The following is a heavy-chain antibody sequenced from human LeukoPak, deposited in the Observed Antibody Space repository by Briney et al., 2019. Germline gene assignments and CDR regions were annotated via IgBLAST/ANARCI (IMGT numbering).Heavy chain of an antibody. CDR2: ISYSGST. CDR3: ARSIIGTRSKFDY. J-gene: IGHJ4*02. V-gene: IGHV4-59*08. CDR1: GGPICIYY. D-gene: IGHD1/OR15-1a*01. Sequence: SSDTLSLTCSLSGGPICIYYWSCLRQPPGKALEGRGYISYSGSTIYNLPLKRRVPISLDTPKNQFALEQSSVTAADTAVYYFARSIIGTRSKFDYWGQGNLVTVSS.